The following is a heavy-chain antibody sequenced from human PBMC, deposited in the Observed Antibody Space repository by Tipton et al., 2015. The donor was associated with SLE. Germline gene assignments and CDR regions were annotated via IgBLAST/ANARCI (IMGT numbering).Heavy chain of an antibody. D-gene: IGHD2-2*01. V-gene: IGHV3-23*01. CDR2: ISGSGAST. J-gene: IGHJ3*02. Sequence: SLRLSCAASGFTFSNYAMSWVRQAPGKGLEWVSSISGSGASTLYADSVKGRFTISRDNAKNSLYLQMNSLRAEDTAVYYCASPGDIVLVPPAGWIWGQGTMVTVSS. CDR3: ASPGDIVLVPPAGWI. CDR1: GFTFSNYA.